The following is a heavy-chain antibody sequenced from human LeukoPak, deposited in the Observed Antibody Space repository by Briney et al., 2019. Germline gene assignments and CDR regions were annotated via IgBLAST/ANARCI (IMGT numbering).Heavy chain of an antibody. Sequence: PGGSLRLSCAASGFTVNSNYMSWVRQATGKGLEWVSIIYSGGSTYYADSVKGRFIISRDDSTNTVYLQMNSLRAEDTAVYYCARDRHTAMVYYYYYMDVWGTGATVTVSS. V-gene: IGHV3-66*01. CDR3: ARDRHTAMVYYYYYMDV. CDR1: GFTVNSNY. J-gene: IGHJ6*03. CDR2: IYSGGST. D-gene: IGHD5-18*01.